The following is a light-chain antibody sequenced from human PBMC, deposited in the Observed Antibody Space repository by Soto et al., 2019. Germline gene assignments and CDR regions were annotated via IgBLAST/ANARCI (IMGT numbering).Light chain of an antibody. Sequence: DIVMTQSPLSLPVTPGEPASISCRSSQSLLHSNGYNYLDWYLQKPGHSPQLLIYLGSNRASGVPDRFSGSGSGTDFTLKISRVQAEDVGVYFCMQALQTPTFGGGTKVDI. CDR1: QSLLHSNGYNY. CDR2: LGS. CDR3: MQALQTPT. J-gene: IGKJ4*01. V-gene: IGKV2-28*01.